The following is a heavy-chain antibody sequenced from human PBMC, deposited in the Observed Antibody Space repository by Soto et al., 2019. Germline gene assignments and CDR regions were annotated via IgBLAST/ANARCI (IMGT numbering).Heavy chain of an antibody. J-gene: IGHJ4*02. CDR3: ARDLEKGGGSAGFDY. Sequence: GXSVKVSCKASGYTFTVYYMNLVRQAPGQGLEWMGWINPKSGGTMYPQKFQGRVTMTWDTSISTAYMALTRLRSDDTAVYYCARDLEKGGGSAGFDYWGQGTLVTVSS. V-gene: IGHV1-2*02. CDR1: GYTFTVYY. CDR2: INPKSGGT. D-gene: IGHD1-26*01.